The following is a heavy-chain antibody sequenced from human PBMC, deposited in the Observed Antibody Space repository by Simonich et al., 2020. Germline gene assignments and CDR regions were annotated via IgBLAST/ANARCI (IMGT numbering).Heavy chain of an antibody. Sequence: QVQLVQSGAEVKKPGASVKVSCKASGYTFTSYDINWVRQATGQGLEWMGWINPNSGGTNYAQKFQGRVTMTRDTSISTAYMELSRLRSDDTAVYYCARVNSPAGAFDYWGQGTLVTVSS. CDR1: GYTFTSYD. V-gene: IGHV1-2*02. J-gene: IGHJ4*02. CDR3: ARVNSPAGAFDY. D-gene: IGHD7-27*01. CDR2: INPNSGGT.